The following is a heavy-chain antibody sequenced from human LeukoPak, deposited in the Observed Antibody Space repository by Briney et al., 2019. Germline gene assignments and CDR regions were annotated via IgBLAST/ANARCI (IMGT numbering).Heavy chain of an antibody. V-gene: IGHV4-59*01. CDR1: GGSISSYY. D-gene: IGHD3-22*01. J-gene: IGHJ4*02. CDR2: IYYSGST. CDR3: ARANLRYYYDSSGYYLDY. Sequence: PSETLSLTCTVSGGSISSYYWSWIRQPPGKGLEWIGYIYYSGSTNYNPSLKSRVTISVDTSKNQFSLKLSSVTAADTAVYYCARANLRYYYDSSGYYLDYWGQGTLVTVSS.